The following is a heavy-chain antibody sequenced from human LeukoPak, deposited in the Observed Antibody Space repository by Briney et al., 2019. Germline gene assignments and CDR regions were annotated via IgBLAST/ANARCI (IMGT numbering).Heavy chain of an antibody. V-gene: IGHV4-39*07. Sequence: PSETLSLTCTVSGGSISSGSYYWSWIRQPPGKGLEWIGEINHSGSTNYNPSLKSRVTISVDTSKNQFSLKLSSVTAADTAVYYCARLRLGRRVNYYGSGSYYYFDYWGQGTLVTVSS. CDR2: INHSGST. J-gene: IGHJ4*02. CDR1: GGSISSGSYY. CDR3: ARLRLGRRVNYYGSGSYYYFDY. D-gene: IGHD3-10*01.